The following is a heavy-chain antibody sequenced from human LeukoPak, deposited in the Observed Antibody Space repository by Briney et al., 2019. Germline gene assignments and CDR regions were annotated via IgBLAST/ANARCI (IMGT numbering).Heavy chain of an antibody. CDR1: GGTFSSYA. Sequence: SVKVSCKASGGTFSSYAISWVRQAPGPGLEWMGGIIPIFGTANYTQTFQGRVTITADESTSTAYMELSSLRSEDTAVYYCASDYIGYSGYGTHYCYYRDVWGKGATVTVSS. J-gene: IGHJ6*03. V-gene: IGHV1-69*13. D-gene: IGHD5-12*01. CDR2: IIPIFGTA. CDR3: ASDYIGYSGYGTHYCYYRDV.